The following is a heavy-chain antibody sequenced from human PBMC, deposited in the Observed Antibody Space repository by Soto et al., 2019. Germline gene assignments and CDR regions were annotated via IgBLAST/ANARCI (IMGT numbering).Heavy chain of an antibody. V-gene: IGHV1-46*01. D-gene: IGHD2-21*02. CDR3: ARGGHVVVVTAALDY. CDR2: VNPSGGHT. CDR1: GETFTDYY. J-gene: IGHJ4*02. Sequence: QVQLVQSGAEVKKPGASVKVSCKASGETFTDYYIHWVRQAPGQGLEWMGTVNPSGGHTTYAQHFLGRMTITRDTSTSTLYMELTSLTSEDTAVYYCARGGHVVVVTAALDYWGQGTLVTVSS.